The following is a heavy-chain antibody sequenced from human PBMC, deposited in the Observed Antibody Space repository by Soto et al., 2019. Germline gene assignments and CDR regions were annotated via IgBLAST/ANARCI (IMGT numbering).Heavy chain of an antibody. CDR2: INGGGGTT. CDR1: GFSFSGYT. J-gene: IGHJ4*02. Sequence: EVLLLESGGHLIQPGESLRLSCAASGFSFSGYTMNWVRQAQGKGLEWISGINGGGGTTYYAVSVKGRFTISRDDSKNILYLQMNSPRAEDTAIYYCAKDRHPDGIWTFDYWGRGTLVTVSS. CDR3: AKDRHPDGIWTFDY. D-gene: IGHD3-9*01. V-gene: IGHV3-23*01.